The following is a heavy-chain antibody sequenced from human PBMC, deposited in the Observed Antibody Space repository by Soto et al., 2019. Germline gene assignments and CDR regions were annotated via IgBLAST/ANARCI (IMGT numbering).Heavy chain of an antibody. V-gene: IGHV1-3*01. D-gene: IGHD3-16*01. CDR3: ARNYLGLGA. Sequence: QVQLVQSGAEVKKPGASVKVSCRASGYTFTTYEIHWVRQAPGQELEWMGWISAANGNTKYSQKFQGRLTITRDTPASTAYMELSSLRSEDTAVYYCARNYLGLGAWGTGTTVTVPS. CDR2: ISAANGNT. CDR1: GYTFTTYE. J-gene: IGHJ6*04.